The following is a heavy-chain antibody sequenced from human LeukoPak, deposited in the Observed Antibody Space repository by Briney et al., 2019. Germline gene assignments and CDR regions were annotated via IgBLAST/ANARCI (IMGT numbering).Heavy chain of an antibody. V-gene: IGHV4-30-2*01. CDR3: ARGSRGSGHYGMDV. Sequence: SETLSLTCAVSGGSISGGGYSWSWIRQPPGTGLEWIGYIYHSGSTYYNPSLKSRVTISVDRSKNQFSLKLSSVTAADTAVYYCARGSRGSGHYGMDVWGKGTTVTVSS. CDR1: GGSISGGGYS. J-gene: IGHJ6*04. D-gene: IGHD3-10*01. CDR2: IYHSGST.